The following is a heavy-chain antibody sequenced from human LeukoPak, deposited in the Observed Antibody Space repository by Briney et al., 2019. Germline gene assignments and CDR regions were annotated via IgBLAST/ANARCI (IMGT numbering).Heavy chain of an antibody. CDR2: MNPNSGNT. V-gene: IGHV1-8*02. CDR3: ALGDYYGSGSGFDY. Sequence: ASVKVSCKASGGTFSSYAISWVRQAPGQGLEWMGWMNPNSGNTGYAQKFQGRVTMTRNTSISTAYMELSSLRSEDTAVYYCALGDYYGSGSGFDYWGQGTLVTVSS. CDR1: GGTFSSYA. J-gene: IGHJ4*02. D-gene: IGHD3-10*01.